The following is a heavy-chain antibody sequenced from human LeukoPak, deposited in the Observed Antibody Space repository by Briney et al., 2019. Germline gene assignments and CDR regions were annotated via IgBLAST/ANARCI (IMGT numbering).Heavy chain of an antibody. J-gene: IGHJ4*02. Sequence: SSETLSLTCTVFGYSISSGYYWDWIRQPPGKGLEWIGSIYHSGSTYYNPSLKSRVTISVDTSKNQFSLKLSSVTAADTAVYYCASWLNRQLPDYWGQGTLVTVSS. D-gene: IGHD6-6*01. CDR3: ASWLNRQLPDY. CDR1: GYSISSGYY. V-gene: IGHV4-38-2*02. CDR2: IYHSGST.